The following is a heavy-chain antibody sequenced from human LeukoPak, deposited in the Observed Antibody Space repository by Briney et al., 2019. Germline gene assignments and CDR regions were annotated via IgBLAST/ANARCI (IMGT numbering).Heavy chain of an antibody. CDR1: GGSISSGDYD. CDR2: IYYSGST. D-gene: IGHD1-26*01. CDR3: ASDSGSSPFDY. V-gene: IGHV4-30-4*08. Sequence: SQTLSLTCTVSGGSISSGDYDWSWIRQPPGKGLEWIGYIYYSGSTYYNPSLKSRVTISVDTSKNQFSLKLSSVTAADTAVYYCASDSGSSPFDYWGQGTLVTVSS. J-gene: IGHJ4*02.